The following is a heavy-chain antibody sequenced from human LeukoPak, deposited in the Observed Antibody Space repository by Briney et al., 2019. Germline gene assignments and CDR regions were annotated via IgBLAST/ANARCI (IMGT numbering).Heavy chain of an antibody. CDR2: IYESGSA. J-gene: IGHJ4*02. D-gene: IGHD3-10*01. Sequence: SETLSLTCAVYGGSFSEYYWSWIHQPPEKGLEWIGEIYESGSANYNPSLKSRVTISLDTSKNQILLNLNSVTAADTAVYYCARSGRRLQPRGGFDYWGQGTLVTVSS. CDR1: GGSFSEYY. CDR3: ARSGRRLQPRGGFDY. V-gene: IGHV4-34*01.